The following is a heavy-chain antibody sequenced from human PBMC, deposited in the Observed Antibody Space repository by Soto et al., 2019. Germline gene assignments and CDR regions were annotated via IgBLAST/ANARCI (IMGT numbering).Heavy chain of an antibody. CDR1: GGSISSSSYY. CDR2: IYYSGST. Sequence: SETLSLTCTVSGGSISSSSYYWGWIRQPPGKGLEWIGSIYYSGSTYYNPSLKSRVTISVDTSKNQFSLKLSSVTAADTAVYYCARPLYPFIRITGTTGWFDPWGQGTLVTVSS. CDR3: ARPLYPFIRITGTTGWFDP. J-gene: IGHJ5*02. D-gene: IGHD1-7*01. V-gene: IGHV4-39*01.